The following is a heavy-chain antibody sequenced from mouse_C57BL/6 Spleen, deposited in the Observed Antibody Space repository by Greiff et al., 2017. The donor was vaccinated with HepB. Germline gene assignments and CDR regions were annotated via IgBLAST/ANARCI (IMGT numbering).Heavy chain of an antibody. CDR2: INPSNGGT. V-gene: IGHV1-53*01. CDR3: ARCITTVVAPYFDY. Sequence: QVQLQQPGTELVKPGASVKLSCKASGYTFTSYWMHWVKQRPGQGLEWIGNINPSNGGTTYNEKFKSKATLTVDKSSSTAYMQLSSLTSEDSAVYYCARCITTVVAPYFDYWGQGTTLTVSS. CDR1: GYTFTSYW. D-gene: IGHD1-1*01. J-gene: IGHJ2*01.